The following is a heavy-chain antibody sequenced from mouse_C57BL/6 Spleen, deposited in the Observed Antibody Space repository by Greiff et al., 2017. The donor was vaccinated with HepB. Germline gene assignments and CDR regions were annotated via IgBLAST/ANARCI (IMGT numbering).Heavy chain of an antibody. CDR1: GYSITSGYD. CDR2: ISYSGST. CDR3: ARGGDYYGSLDY. V-gene: IGHV3-1*01. J-gene: IGHJ2*01. D-gene: IGHD1-1*01. Sequence: ESGPGMVKPSQSLSLTCTVSGYSITSGYDWHWIRHFPGNKLEWMGYISYSGSTNYNPSLKSRISITHDTSKNHFFLKLNSVTTEDTATYYCARGGDYYGSLDYWGQGTTLTVSS.